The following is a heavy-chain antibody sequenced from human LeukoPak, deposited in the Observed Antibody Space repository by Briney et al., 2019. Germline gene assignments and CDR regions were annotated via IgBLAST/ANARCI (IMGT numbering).Heavy chain of an antibody. J-gene: IGHJ4*02. V-gene: IGHV3-23*01. D-gene: IGHD6-13*01. CDR2: ISGNGGST. CDR3: AKPPPDSSSWLFDY. Sequence: GGPLRLSCAASGFTFSTYAMSWVRQAPGKGLEWVSTISGNGGSTYYADSVKGRFTISRDNSKNTLYLQMNSLRAEDPAVYYCAKPPPDSSSWLFDYWGQGTLVTVSS. CDR1: GFTFSTYA.